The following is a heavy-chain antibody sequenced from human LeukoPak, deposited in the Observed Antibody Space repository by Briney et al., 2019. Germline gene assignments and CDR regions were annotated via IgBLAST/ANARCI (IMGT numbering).Heavy chain of an antibody. CDR3: AKAHIAATGPHDAFDI. CDR2: MNPNSGDT. V-gene: IGHV1-8*03. Sequence: GASVKVSCKASGYTFTNYDINWMRQATGQGLEWMGWMNPNSGDTDYAQKFQGRVTITRDTSISTAYMELSSLSSEDTALYYCAKAHIAATGPHDAFDIWGQGTMVTVSS. J-gene: IGHJ3*02. D-gene: IGHD6-13*01. CDR1: GYTFTNYD.